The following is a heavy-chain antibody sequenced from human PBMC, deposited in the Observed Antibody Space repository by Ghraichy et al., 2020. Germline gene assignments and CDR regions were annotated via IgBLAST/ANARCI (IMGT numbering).Heavy chain of an antibody. D-gene: IGHD6-6*01. CDR2: VYHSGST. V-gene: IGHV4-59*01. J-gene: IGHJ3*01. CDR1: GGSITGYY. CDR3: VRRIAVRPMFAFDL. Sequence: SGTLSLTCTVSGGSITGYYWTWIRQPPGKGLEWIGYVYHSGSTNYNPSLKSRVTISVDTSKNQFSLKLTSATAADTALYYCVRRIAVRPMFAFDLWGQGTMVTVSS.